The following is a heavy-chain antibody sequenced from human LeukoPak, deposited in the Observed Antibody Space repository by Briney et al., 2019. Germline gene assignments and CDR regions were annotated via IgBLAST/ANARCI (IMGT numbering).Heavy chain of an antibody. CDR1: GGTFSSYA. CDR3: AREGLQTYNCNYYVGNYYYYYMDV. Sequence: SVKVSCKASGGTFSSYAISWVRQAPGQGLEWMGRIIPIFGTANYAQKFQGRVTITTDESTSTAYMELISLRSEDTAVYYCAREGLQTYNCNYYVGNYYYYYMDVWGKGTTVTVSS. J-gene: IGHJ6*03. D-gene: IGHD1-7*01. CDR2: IIPIFGTA. V-gene: IGHV1-69*05.